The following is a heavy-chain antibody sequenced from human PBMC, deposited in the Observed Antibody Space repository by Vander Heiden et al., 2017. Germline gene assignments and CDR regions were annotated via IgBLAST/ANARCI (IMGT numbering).Heavy chain of an antibody. V-gene: IGHV1-69*01. CDR1: GGSFNNYA. J-gene: IGHJ4*02. D-gene: IGHD3-16*01. CDR2: IIPVLNTP. Sequence: QVQLVQSGAEVKKPGSSVKVSCKTSGGSFNNYAISWLRQAPGQGPEWMGGIIPVLNTPNYAQKFQGRGKISADDSKSTAYMELRGLRSEDKAKYYCARALTDFAWGSFRGWGQGTLVTVSS. CDR3: ARALTDFAWGSFRG.